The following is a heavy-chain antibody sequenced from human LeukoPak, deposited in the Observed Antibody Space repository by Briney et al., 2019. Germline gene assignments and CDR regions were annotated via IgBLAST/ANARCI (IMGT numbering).Heavy chain of an antibody. CDR3: ARYAYTYGHLHAIDF. J-gene: IGHJ3*01. Sequence: PGGSLRLSCAASGFTFSSYAMSWVRQAPGQGLEWVSAISGSGGSTYYADSVRGRFTVSRDNSRNTLYLQMTIPRVEDTALYYCARYAYTYGHLHAIDFWGQGTMVTVSS. CDR1: GFTFSSYA. D-gene: IGHD5-18*01. V-gene: IGHV3-23*01. CDR2: ISGSGGST.